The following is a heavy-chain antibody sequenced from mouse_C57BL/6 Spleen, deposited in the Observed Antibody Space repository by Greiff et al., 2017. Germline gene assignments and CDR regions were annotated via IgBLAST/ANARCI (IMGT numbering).Heavy chain of an antibody. V-gene: IGHV1-64*01. D-gene: IGHD1-1*01. CDR1: GYTFTSYW. CDR2: IHPNSGST. Sequence: VKLQQPGAELVKPGASVKLSCKASGYTFTSYWMHWVKQRPGQGLEWIGLIHPNSGSTNYNEKFKSKATLTVDKSSSTAYMQLSSLTSEDSAVYYCASHYYGSSYLYFDYWGQGTTRTVSS. J-gene: IGHJ2*01. CDR3: ASHYYGSSYLYFDY.